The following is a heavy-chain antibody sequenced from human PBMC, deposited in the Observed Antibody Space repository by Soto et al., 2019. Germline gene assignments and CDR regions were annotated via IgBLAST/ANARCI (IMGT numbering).Heavy chain of an antibody. CDR1: GGTFSSYA. J-gene: IGHJ3*02. CDR2: IIPIFGTA. Sequence: QVQLVQSGAEVKKPGSSVKVSCKASGGTFSSYAISWVRQAPGQGLEWMGGIIPIFGTANYAQKFQGRVTSTAAEATSTDYMELSSLRSEDTAVYYSARSTPYRGYETGAFDIWGQGTMVTVSS. CDR3: ARSTPYRGYETGAFDI. D-gene: IGHD5-12*01. V-gene: IGHV1-69*12.